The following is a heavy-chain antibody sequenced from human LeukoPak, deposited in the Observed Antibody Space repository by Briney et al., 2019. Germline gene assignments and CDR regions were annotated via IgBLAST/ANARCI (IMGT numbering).Heavy chain of an antibody. D-gene: IGHD5-24*01. CDR3: ASSREMATVWRAFDI. V-gene: IGHV4-59*01. J-gene: IGHJ3*02. CDR1: GVSISSFY. CDR2: VYYTGIT. Sequence: SETLSLTCTVSGVSISSFYWSWIRQSPGKGLEWIGYVYYTGITNYNPSLKSRVTISVDTSKNQFSLKLHSVTAADTAVYHCASSREMATVWRAFDIWGQGTMVTVSS.